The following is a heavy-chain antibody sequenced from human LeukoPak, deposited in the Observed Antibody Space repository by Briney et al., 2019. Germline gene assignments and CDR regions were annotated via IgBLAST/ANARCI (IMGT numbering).Heavy chain of an antibody. J-gene: IGHJ3*02. CDR1: GYTFTGYY. Sequence: ASVKVSCKASGYTFTGYYTHWVRQAPGQGLEWMGWINPNSGGTNYAQKFQGRVTMTRDTSISTAYMELSRLRSDDTAVYYCASEPYYYDSSDRRAFDIWGQGTMVTVSS. CDR2: INPNSGGT. V-gene: IGHV1-2*02. CDR3: ASEPYYYDSSDRRAFDI. D-gene: IGHD3-22*01.